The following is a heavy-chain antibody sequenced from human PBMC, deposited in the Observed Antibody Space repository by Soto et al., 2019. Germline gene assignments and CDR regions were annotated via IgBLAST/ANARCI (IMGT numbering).Heavy chain of an antibody. CDR1: GGTFSSYA. CDR2: IIPIFGTA. CDR3: ATSRFVEWSPAFRGWCVP. D-gene: IGHD3-3*01. J-gene: IGHJ5*02. V-gene: IGHV1-69*13. Sequence: SVKVSCKASGGTFSSYAISWVRQAPGQGLEWMGGIIPIFGTANHAQKFQGRVTITADESTSTAYMELSSLRSEDTAVYYCATSRFVEWSPAFRGWCVPWGQGTLVTVS.